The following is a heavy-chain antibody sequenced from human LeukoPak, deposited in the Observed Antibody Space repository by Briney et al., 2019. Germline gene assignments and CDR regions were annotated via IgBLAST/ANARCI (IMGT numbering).Heavy chain of an antibody. Sequence: SETLSLTCTVSGGSISSYYWSWIRQPPGKGLEWIGEINHSGSTNYNPSPKSRVTISVDTSKNQFSLKLSSVTAADTAVYYCARCESSSWYRITAGFNWFDPWGQGTLVTVSS. V-gene: IGHV4-34*01. CDR2: INHSGST. J-gene: IGHJ5*02. D-gene: IGHD6-13*01. CDR1: GGSISSYY. CDR3: ARCESSSWYRITAGFNWFDP.